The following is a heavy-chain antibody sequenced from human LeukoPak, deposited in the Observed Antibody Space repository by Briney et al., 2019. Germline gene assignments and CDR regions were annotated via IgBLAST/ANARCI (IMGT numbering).Heavy chain of an antibody. CDR1: GGSISSINNY. D-gene: IGHD2-15*01. CDR3: ARGRWGQLPTQWFDP. J-gene: IGHJ5*02. Sequence: PSETLSLTCTVSGGSISSINNYWGWIRQPPGKGLEWIGNIYYSGNTYYNPSLQSRVTISVDTSKNQFSLKLSSVTAADTAVYYCARGRWGQLPTQWFDPWGQGTLITVSS. V-gene: IGHV4-39*07. CDR2: IYYSGNT.